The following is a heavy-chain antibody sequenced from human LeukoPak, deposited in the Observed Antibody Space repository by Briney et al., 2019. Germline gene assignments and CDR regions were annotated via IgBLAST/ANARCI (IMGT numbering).Heavy chain of an antibody. D-gene: IGHD3-3*01. CDR1: GLIVSGDY. CDR2: IYSGGTT. CDR3: ARDLTAGRRDFWSGYNYYYMDV. V-gene: IGHV3-66*01. J-gene: IGHJ6*03. Sequence: GGSLRLSCAASGLIVSGDYMSWVRQAPGKGLEWVSVIYSGGTTYYADSVKGRFTISRDNSKNTWYLQMNSLRAEDTAVYYCARDLTAGRRDFWSGYNYYYMDVWGKGTTVTVSS.